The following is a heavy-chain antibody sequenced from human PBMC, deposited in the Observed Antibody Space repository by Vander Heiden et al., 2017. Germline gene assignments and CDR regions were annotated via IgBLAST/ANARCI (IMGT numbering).Heavy chain of an antibody. CDR3: ARIGYSSSSLDY. V-gene: IGHV3-7*01. J-gene: IGHJ4*02. CDR2: INQDGSIT. D-gene: IGHD6-6*01. Sequence: EVQLVESGGDLVEPGGSLRLSCEPYGLTFSNYWMTWVRQAPGKGLEWVANINQDGSITYYLDSMKGRFIISRDNSKSSLYLQLNSLRAEDTAIYYCARIGYSSSSLDYWGQGTLVTVSS. CDR1: GLTFSNYW.